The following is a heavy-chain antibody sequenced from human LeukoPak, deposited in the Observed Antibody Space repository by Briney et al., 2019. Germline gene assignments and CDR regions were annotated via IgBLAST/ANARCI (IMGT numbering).Heavy chain of an antibody. D-gene: IGHD6-13*01. J-gene: IGHJ4*02. CDR1: GFTFSSYG. V-gene: IGHV3-30*18. CDR2: ISYDGSNK. CDR3: AKAAAAGPKGPYYFDH. Sequence: GRSLRLSCAASGFTFSSYGMHWVRQAPGKGLEWVAVISYDGSNKYYADSVKGRFTISRDNSKNTLYLQMNSLRAEDTAVYYCAKAAAAGPKGPYYFDHWGQGTLVTVSS.